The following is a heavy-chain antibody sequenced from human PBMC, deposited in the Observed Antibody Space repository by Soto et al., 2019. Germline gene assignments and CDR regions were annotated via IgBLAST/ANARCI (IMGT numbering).Heavy chain of an antibody. J-gene: IGHJ6*02. CDR1: GYTFTGYY. CDR3: ARNKDPCSSTSCKPDYYYGMDV. Sequence: ASVKVSCKASGYTFTGYYMHWVRQAPGQGLEWMGWINPNSGGTNYAQKFQGRVTMTRDTSISTAYMELSRLGSDDTAVYYCARNKDPCSSTSCKPDYYYGMDVWGQGTTVTVSS. CDR2: INPNSGGT. V-gene: IGHV1-2*02. D-gene: IGHD2-2*01.